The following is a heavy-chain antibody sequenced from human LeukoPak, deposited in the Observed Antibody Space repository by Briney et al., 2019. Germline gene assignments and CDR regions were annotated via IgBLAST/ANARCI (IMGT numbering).Heavy chain of an antibody. CDR1: GFTFSSFP. V-gene: IGHV3-48*04. Sequence: GSLRLSCAASGFTFSSFPMSWVRQAPGKGLEWVSYISSSSSTIYYADSVKGRFTISKDNAKNSLYLQMNSLRAEDTAVYYCARDRGFYDAFDIWGQGTMVTVSS. J-gene: IGHJ3*02. CDR3: ARDRGFYDAFDI. CDR2: ISSSSSTI.